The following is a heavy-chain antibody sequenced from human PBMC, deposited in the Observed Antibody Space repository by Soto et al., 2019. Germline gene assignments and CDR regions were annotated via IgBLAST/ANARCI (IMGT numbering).Heavy chain of an antibody. Sequence: SETLSLTCAVSGGSISSSNLWSWVRQPPGKGLEWIGEIYHSGSTNYNPSLKSRVTISVDKSKNQFSLKLSSVTAADTAVYYCAREPRGYCSGGSCQARSKNWFDPWGQGTLVTVSS. V-gene: IGHV4-4*02. D-gene: IGHD2-15*01. J-gene: IGHJ5*02. CDR2: IYHSGST. CDR3: AREPRGYCSGGSCQARSKNWFDP. CDR1: GGSISSSNL.